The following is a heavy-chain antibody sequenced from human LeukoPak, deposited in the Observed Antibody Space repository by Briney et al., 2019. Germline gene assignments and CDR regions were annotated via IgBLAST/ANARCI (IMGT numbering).Heavy chain of an antibody. CDR3: ARPFYSSGWYGAFDI. D-gene: IGHD6-19*01. CDR1: GGSISSSSQY. CDR2: LYYAGST. J-gene: IGHJ3*02. V-gene: IGHV4-39*01. Sequence: PSETLSLTCSVSGGSISSSSQYWVWIRQTPGKGLEWIGSLYYAGSTYNNPSLDSRVTISIDTSKNQFSLRLTSVTAADTAVYFCARPFYSSGWYGAFDIWGPGTMVTVPS.